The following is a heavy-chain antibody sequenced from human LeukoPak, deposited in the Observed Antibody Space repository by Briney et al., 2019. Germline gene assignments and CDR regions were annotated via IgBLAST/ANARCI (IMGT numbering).Heavy chain of an antibody. Sequence: GGSLRLSCAASGFTLGSYWMAWVRQAPGKELEWVATIKDDGSQRYYVDSVKGRFTISRDNAKNSLDLQMNSLEAEDTAVYYCAKYILYHGAFDIWGQGTMVTVSS. CDR3: AKYILYHGAFDI. V-gene: IGHV3-7*01. D-gene: IGHD2-8*01. J-gene: IGHJ3*02. CDR2: IKDDGSQR. CDR1: GFTLGSYW.